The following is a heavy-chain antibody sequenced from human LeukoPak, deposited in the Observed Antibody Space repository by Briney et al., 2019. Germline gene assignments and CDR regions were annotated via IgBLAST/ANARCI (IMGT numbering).Heavy chain of an antibody. D-gene: IGHD3-16*01. CDR1: GFTFSSYA. J-gene: IGHJ4*02. CDR2: ISSGGGST. V-gene: IGHV3-23*01. CDR3: AKAVRISNLGVDY. Sequence: GGSLRLSCAASGFTFSSYAMSWVRQAPGKGLEWVSGISSGGGSTYYADSVKGRFTISRDNSKNTLYLQTNSLRAEDTAVYYCAKAVRISNLGVDYWGQGTLVTVSS.